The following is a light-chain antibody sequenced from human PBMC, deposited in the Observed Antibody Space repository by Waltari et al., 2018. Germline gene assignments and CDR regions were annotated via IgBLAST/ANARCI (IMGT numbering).Light chain of an antibody. CDR1: NLGRKR. CDR2: YDT. CDR3: QVWDSGSDHKV. J-gene: IGLJ3*02. V-gene: IGLV3-21*01. Sequence: SYVLTQPPSVSVAPGGTATITCGGNNLGRKRVQWYQQKPGQAPVLVIYYDTDRPSGIPERFSGSNSGNTATLTISRVEVGDEADFFCQVWDSGSDHKVFGGGTKLTVL.